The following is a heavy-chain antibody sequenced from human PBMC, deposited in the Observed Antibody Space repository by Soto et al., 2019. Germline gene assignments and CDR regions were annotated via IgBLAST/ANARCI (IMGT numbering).Heavy chain of an antibody. CDR1: GDSVSSNSAA. CDR2: TYYRSKWYN. Sequence: PSQTLSLTCAISGDSVSSNSAAWNWIRQSPSRGLEWLGRTYYRSKWYNDYAVSVKSRITINPDTSKNQFSLQLNSVTPEDTAVYYCAGARSTWGSTWHFDYWAQGTLVTVSS. D-gene: IGHD6-13*01. CDR3: AGARSTWGSTWHFDY. J-gene: IGHJ4*02. V-gene: IGHV6-1*01.